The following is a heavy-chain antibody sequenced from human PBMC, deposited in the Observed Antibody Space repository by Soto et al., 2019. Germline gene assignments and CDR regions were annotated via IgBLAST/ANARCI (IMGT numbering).Heavy chain of an antibody. CDR2: IIPIFGTA. D-gene: IGHD6-6*01. J-gene: IGHJ5*02. CDR3: ARDGVSGIAARNWFDP. Sequence: SVKVSCKASGGTFSSYAISWVRQAPGQGLEWMGGIIPIFGTANYAQKFQGRVTITADESTSTAYMELSSLRSEDTAVYYCARDGVSGIAARNWFDPWGQGXLVTVYS. V-gene: IGHV1-69*13. CDR1: GGTFSSYA.